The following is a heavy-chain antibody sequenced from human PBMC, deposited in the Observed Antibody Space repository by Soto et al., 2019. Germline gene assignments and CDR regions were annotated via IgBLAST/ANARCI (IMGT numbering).Heavy chain of an antibody. D-gene: IGHD3-22*01. CDR1: VFSFSNAS. CDR3: ATYDSSGFYSRY. J-gene: IGHJ4*02. CDR2: IKSRPDGGTT. Sequence: RGALIVASAVSVFSFSNASMSWVRQAPGKGLEWVGRIKSRPDGGTTEYAAPVKGRITISRDDSKTTRYLEMSSLRAEDTAVYYCATYDSSGFYSRYWGQGTLVTVSS. V-gene: IGHV3-15*01.